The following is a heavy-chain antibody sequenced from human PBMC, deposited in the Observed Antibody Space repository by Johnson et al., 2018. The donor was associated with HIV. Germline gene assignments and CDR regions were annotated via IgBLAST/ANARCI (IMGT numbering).Heavy chain of an antibody. CDR3: AKDRYGGSYPDAFDI. CDR2: LTNDGSNK. J-gene: IGHJ3*02. V-gene: IGHV3-30*18. D-gene: IGHD1-26*01. CDR1: GYSVTGYN. Sequence: QVQLVESGGGLVQPGGSLRLSCAVSGYSVTGYNMNWVRQAPVKGLEWVAVLTNDGSNKYYTDSVKGRFTISRDNSKNTLYLQMNSLRAEDTALYYCAKDRYGGSYPDAFDIWGQGTMVTVSS.